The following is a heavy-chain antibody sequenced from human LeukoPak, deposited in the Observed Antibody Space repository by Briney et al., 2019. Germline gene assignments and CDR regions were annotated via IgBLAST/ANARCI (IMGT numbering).Heavy chain of an antibody. CDR2: IREDGSEK. Sequence: GGSLRLSCAASGFTFSSYWMSWVRQAPGKGLEWVANIREDGSEKYYVDSVKGQFTISRDNAKNSLFLQMDSLRAEDTAVYYCARWSFDYYDSSGYYAWGQGTLVTVSS. V-gene: IGHV3-7*01. CDR3: ARWSFDYYDSSGYYA. CDR1: GFTFSSYW. J-gene: IGHJ5*02. D-gene: IGHD3-22*01.